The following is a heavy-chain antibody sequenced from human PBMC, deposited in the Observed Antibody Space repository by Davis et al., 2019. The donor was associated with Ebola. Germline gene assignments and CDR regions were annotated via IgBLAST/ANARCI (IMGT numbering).Heavy chain of an antibody. CDR2: ISADGTNK. D-gene: IGHD3-10*01. J-gene: IGHJ4*02. CDR3: ARGLWDSYGSGLPKNFDI. CDR1: GFTFNNYA. V-gene: IGHV3-30-3*01. Sequence: GESLKISCTAFGFTFNNYAMSWVRQATGKGLEWVAFISADGTNKYYTDSVKGRFTISRDNSKNTVYLQMNSLRPEDTAVYYCARGLWDSYGSGLPKNFDIWGQGTSVTVAS.